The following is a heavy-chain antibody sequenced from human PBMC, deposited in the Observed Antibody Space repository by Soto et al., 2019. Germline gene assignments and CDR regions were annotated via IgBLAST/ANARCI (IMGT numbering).Heavy chain of an antibody. D-gene: IGHD2-2*01. CDR2: IIPILGIA. J-gene: IGHJ1*01. CDR3: ASPDIVVVPAADTAEYFQH. V-gene: IGHV1-69*02. CDR1: GGTFSSYT. Sequence: QVQLVPSGAEVKKPRSSVKVSCKASGGTFSSYTISWVRQAPGQGLEWMGRIIPILGIANYAQKFQGRVTITSDNSTSTAYMELSSLRSEDTAGYYCASPDIVVVPAADTAEYFQHWGQGTLVTVSS.